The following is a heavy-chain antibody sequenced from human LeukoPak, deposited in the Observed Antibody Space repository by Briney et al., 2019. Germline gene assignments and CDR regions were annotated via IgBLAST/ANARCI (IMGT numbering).Heavy chain of an antibody. CDR3: AKESGGPRGAGFDY. CDR2: ISSSSSTI. V-gene: IGHV3-48*01. J-gene: IGHJ4*02. D-gene: IGHD3-10*01. Sequence: GGSLRLSCAASGFTFSSYSMNWVRQAPGKGLEWVSYISSSSSTIYYADSVKGRFTISRDNAKNSLYLHMNSLRAEDTAVYYCAKESGGPRGAGFDYWGQGTLVTVSS. CDR1: GFTFSSYS.